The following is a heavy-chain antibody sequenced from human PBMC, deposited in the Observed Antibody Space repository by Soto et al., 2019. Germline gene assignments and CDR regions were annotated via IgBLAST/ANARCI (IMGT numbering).Heavy chain of an antibody. CDR3: ARSIVADYYFDY. Sequence: GGSLRLSCAASGFTFSSYGMHWVRQAPGKGLEWVAVIWYDGSNKYYADSVKGRFTISRDNSKNTLYLQMNSLRAEDTAVYYCARSIVADYYFDYWGQGTLVTVSS. J-gene: IGHJ4*02. CDR1: GFTFSSYG. CDR2: IWYDGSNK. V-gene: IGHV3-33*01. D-gene: IGHD5-12*01.